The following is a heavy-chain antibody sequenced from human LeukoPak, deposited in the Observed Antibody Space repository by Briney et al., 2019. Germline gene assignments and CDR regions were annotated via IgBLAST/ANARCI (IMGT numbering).Heavy chain of an antibody. Sequence: SETLSPTCSVSGGSVSSYSWSWIRQPPGKGLEWIGEVHLDGRTNYNPSLKSRLIMSVDLPENHISLKLTSVTAADTAVYYCAREGGFYRPLDYSGQGTLVTVSS. D-gene: IGHD3-3*01. CDR1: GGSVSSYS. V-gene: IGHV4-59*02. J-gene: IGHJ4*02. CDR3: AREGGFYRPLDY. CDR2: VHLDGRT.